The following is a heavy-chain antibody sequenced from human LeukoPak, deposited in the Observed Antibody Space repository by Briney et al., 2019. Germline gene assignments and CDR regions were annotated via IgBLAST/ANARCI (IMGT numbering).Heavy chain of an antibody. D-gene: IGHD2/OR15-2a*01. Sequence: PGGSLRLSCAASGFTFRAYAMSWVRQAPGKGLECVSYITDSGSNTYYADSVKGRFTISRDNSKNTLYLQMNSLTAEDTAVYYCAKDDIIRNLWGQGTRVSVSS. J-gene: IGHJ4*02. CDR2: ITDSGSNT. V-gene: IGHV3-23*01. CDR1: GFTFRAYA. CDR3: AKDDIIRNL.